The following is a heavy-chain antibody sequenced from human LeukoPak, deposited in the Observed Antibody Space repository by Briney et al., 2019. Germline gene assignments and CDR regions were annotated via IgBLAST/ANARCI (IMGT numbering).Heavy chain of an antibody. CDR3: ATDLGSNYVYFDY. D-gene: IGHD1-26*01. V-gene: IGHV4-4*07. J-gene: IGHJ4*02. Sequence: SETLSLTCTVSGGSISSHYWSWLRQPAGKGLEYIGRIHTSGITNYNPSLKSRVTMSGDTSKNQFYLNLRSVTAADTAVYYCATDLGSNYVYFDYWGQGSLVTVSS. CDR2: IHTSGIT. CDR1: GGSISSHY.